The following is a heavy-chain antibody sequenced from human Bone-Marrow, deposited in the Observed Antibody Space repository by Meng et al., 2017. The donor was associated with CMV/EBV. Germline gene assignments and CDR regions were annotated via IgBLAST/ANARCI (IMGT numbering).Heavy chain of an antibody. CDR1: GGSISSSSYY. CDR3: ARHQGSLHYYYYGMDV. D-gene: IGHD1-26*01. J-gene: IGHJ6*01. Sequence: SETLSLTCTVSGGSISSSSYYWGWIRQPPGKGLEWIGSIYYSGSTYYNPSLKSRVTISVDTSKNQFSLKLSSETAADTAVYYCARHQGSLHYYYYGMDVWGQGTTVTVSS. V-gene: IGHV4-39*01. CDR2: IYYSGST.